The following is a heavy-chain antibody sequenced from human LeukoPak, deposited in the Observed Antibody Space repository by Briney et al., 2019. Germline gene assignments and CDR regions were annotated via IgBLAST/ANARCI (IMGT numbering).Heavy chain of an antibody. CDR1: GYTFTGYY. Sequence: GASVKVSCKASGYTFTGYYMHWVRQAPGQGLEWMGRINPNSGSTNYAQKFQGRVTMTRDTSISTAYMELSRLRSDDTAVYYCARALTVTTSVKNYWGQGTLVTVSS. J-gene: IGHJ4*02. CDR3: ARALTVTTSVKNY. D-gene: IGHD4-17*01. CDR2: INPNSGST. V-gene: IGHV1-2*06.